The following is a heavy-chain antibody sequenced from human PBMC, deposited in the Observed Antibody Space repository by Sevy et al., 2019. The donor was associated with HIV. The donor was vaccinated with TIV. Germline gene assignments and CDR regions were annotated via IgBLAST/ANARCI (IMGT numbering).Heavy chain of an antibody. CDR2: ISAYNGNT. J-gene: IGHJ4*02. CDR1: GYTFTSYG. Sequence: ASVKVSCKASGYTFTSYGISWVRQAPGQGLEWMGWISAYNGNTNYAQKLQGRVTMTTDTSTSTAYMELRSLGSDDTAVYYCAKLRDYDRGGAFDYWGQGTLVTVSS. CDR3: AKLRDYDRGGAFDY. V-gene: IGHV1-18*01. D-gene: IGHD3-10*02.